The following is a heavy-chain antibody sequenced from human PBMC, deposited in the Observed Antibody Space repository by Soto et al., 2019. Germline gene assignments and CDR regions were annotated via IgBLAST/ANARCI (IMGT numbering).Heavy chain of an antibody. D-gene: IGHD3-3*01. V-gene: IGHV4-34*01. Sequence: SETLSLTCAVYGGSFSGYYWSWIRQPPGKGLEWIGEINHSGSTNYNPSLKSRVTISVDTSKNQFSLKLSSVTAADTAVYYCARFQSGYYYYYGMDVWGQGTTVTVSS. CDR2: INHSGST. J-gene: IGHJ6*02. CDR3: ARFQSGYYYYYGMDV. CDR1: GGSFSGYY.